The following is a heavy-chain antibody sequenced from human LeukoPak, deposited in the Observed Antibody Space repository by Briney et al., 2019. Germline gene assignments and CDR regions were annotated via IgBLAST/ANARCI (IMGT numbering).Heavy chain of an antibody. V-gene: IGHV3-30-3*01. CDR3: ARDLGAPGAFDI. Sequence: GGSLRLSCAASGFTFSSYAMHWVRQAPGKGLEWVAVISYDGSNKYYADSVKGRFTISRDNSKNTLYLQMNSLRAEDTAVYYCARDLGAPGAFDIWGQGTMVTVSS. J-gene: IGHJ3*02. D-gene: IGHD3-10*01. CDR2: ISYDGSNK. CDR1: GFTFSSYA.